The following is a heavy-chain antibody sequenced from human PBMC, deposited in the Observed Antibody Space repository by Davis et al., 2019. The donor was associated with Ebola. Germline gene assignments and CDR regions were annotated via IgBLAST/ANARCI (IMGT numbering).Heavy chain of an antibody. D-gene: IGHD2-2*01. CDR3: ARDSRYCSSTSCYGTGYYYYYMDV. J-gene: IGHJ6*03. CDR1: GGSISSYY. V-gene: IGHV4-59*12. Sequence: PGGSLRLSCTVSGGSISSYYWSWIRQPPGKGLEWIGYIYYSGSTNYNPSLKSRVTMSVDTSKNQFSLKLSSVTAADTAVYYCARDSRYCSSTSCYGTGYYYYYMDVWGKGTTVTVSS. CDR2: IYYSGST.